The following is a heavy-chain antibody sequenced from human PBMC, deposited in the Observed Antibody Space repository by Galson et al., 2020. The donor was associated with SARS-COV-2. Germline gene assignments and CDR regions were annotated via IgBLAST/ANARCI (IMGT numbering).Heavy chain of an antibody. Sequence: SETLSLTCTASGGAISSTNYYWGWIRPTPGRGLEWTGSIHYSGNTYYNPSLKSRVTISVDTSKNQFSLKLNAVTAADTAVYYCARGLSSAVVGPTPEVWFDPGGQGTLVTVSS. V-gene: IGHV4-39*07. D-gene: IGHD1-26*01. J-gene: IGHJ5*02. CDR2: IHYSGNT. CDR3: ARGLSSAVVGPTPEVWFDP. CDR1: GGAISSTNYY.